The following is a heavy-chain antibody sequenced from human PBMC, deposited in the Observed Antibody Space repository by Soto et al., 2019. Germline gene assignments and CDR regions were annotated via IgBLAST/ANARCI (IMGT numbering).Heavy chain of an antibody. CDR3: AAASSRDYGDYVDYYYYYGMDV. CDR1: GFTFTSSA. Sequence: ASVKVSCKASGFTFTSSAVQWVRQARGQRLEWIGWIVVGSGNTNYAQKFQERVTITRDMSTSTAYMELSSLRSEDTAVYYCAAASSRDYGDYVDYYYYYGMDVWGQGTTVTVSS. J-gene: IGHJ6*02. V-gene: IGHV1-58*01. CDR2: IVVGSGNT. D-gene: IGHD4-17*01.